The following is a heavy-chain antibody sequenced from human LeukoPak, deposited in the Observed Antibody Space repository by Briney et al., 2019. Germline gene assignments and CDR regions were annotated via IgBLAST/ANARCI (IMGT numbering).Heavy chain of an antibody. CDR2: ISSSSSTI. CDR1: GFTFSSYS. V-gene: IGHV3-48*01. D-gene: IGHD2-2*01. Sequence: GGSLRLSCAASGFTFSSYSMNWVRQAPGKGLEWVSSISSSSSTIYYADSVKGRFTISRDNAKNSLYLQMNSLRAEDTAVYYCARVRGYCSSTSCPRGNWFDPWGQGTLVTVSS. J-gene: IGHJ5*02. CDR3: ARVRGYCSSTSCPRGNWFDP.